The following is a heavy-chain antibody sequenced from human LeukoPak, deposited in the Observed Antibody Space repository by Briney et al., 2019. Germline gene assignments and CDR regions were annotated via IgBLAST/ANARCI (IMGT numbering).Heavy chain of an antibody. V-gene: IGHV3-74*01. J-gene: IGHJ4*02. CDR3: ARTPVTIFGVVREYDY. CDR2: INSDGTST. D-gene: IGHD3-3*01. CDR1: GFTFSSYW. Sequence: PGGSLRLSCAASGFTFSSYWMHWVRQAPGKGLVWVSRINSDGTSTTYADSVKGRFTISRDNAKNSLYLQMNSLRAEDTAVYYCARTPVTIFGVVREYDYWGQGTLVTVSS.